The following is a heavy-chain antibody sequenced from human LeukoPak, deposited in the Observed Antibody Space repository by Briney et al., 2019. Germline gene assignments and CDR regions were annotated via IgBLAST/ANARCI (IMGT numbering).Heavy chain of an antibody. J-gene: IGHJ4*02. D-gene: IGHD5-18*01. CDR2: ISYDGSNK. Sequence: QPGGSLRLSCAASGFTFSSYGMHWVRQAPGKGLEWVAVISYDGSNKYYADSVKGRFTISRDNSKNTLYLQMNSLRAEDTAVYYCAKEGQLGYYFDNWGQGTLVTVSS. CDR1: GFTFSSYG. V-gene: IGHV3-30*18. CDR3: AKEGQLGYYFDN.